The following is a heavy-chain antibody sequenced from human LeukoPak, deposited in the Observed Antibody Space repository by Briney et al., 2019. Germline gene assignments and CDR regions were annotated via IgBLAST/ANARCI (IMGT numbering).Heavy chain of an antibody. CDR3: TRSLDY. J-gene: IGHJ4*02. V-gene: IGHV3-7*01. CDR2: INQDGSEK. Sequence: GGSLRLSCAASGFTFRNYAVSWVRQAPGQGLEWVANINQDGSEKYYVDSVKGRFTISRDNARNSLHLQMNSLRAEDTAVYYCTRSLDYWGQGTLVTVSS. CDR1: GFTFRNYA.